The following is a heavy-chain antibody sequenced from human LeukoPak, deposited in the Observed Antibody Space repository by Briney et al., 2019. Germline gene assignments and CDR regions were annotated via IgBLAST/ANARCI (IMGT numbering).Heavy chain of an antibody. CDR3: ARGKLIPGP. Sequence: PGGSLRLSCAASGFTFSSYAMSWVRQAPGKGLEWVANIKQDGSEKYYVNSVKGRFTISRDNAKNLLYLQMNSLRAEDTAVYSCARGKLIPGPWGQGTLVTVSS. V-gene: IGHV3-7*04. CDR1: GFTFSSYA. CDR2: IKQDGSEK. J-gene: IGHJ5*02.